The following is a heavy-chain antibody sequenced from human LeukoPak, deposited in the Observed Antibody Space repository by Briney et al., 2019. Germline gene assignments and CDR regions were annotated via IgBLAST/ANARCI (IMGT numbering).Heavy chain of an antibody. D-gene: IGHD3-22*01. CDR2: ISAYNGNT. V-gene: IGHV1-18*01. J-gene: IGHJ3*02. CDR1: GYTFTSYG. Sequence: ASVKVSCKASGYTFTSYGISWVRQAPGQGLEWMGWISAYNGNTNYAQKLQGRVTMTTDTSTSTAYMELRSLRSDDTAVYYCARTDDSSGTHAFDIWGQGTMVTVSS. CDR3: ARTDDSSGTHAFDI.